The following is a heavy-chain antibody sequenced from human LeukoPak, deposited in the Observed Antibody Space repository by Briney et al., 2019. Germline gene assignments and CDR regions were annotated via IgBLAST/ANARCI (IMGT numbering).Heavy chain of an antibody. V-gene: IGHV3-49*04. CDR3: TRLYDSRQYYFDY. D-gene: IGHD3-22*01. CDR2: IRSKAYGGTT. CDR1: GFTFGDYA. Sequence: GGSLRLSCTASGFTFGDYAMSWVRQAPGKGLEWVGFIRSKAYGGTTEYAASVKGRFTISRDDSKSIAYLQMNSLKTEDTAVYYCTRLYDSRQYYFDYWGQGTLVTVSS. J-gene: IGHJ4*02.